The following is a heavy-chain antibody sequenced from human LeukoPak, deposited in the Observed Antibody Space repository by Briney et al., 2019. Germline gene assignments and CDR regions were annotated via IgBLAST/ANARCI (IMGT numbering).Heavy chain of an antibody. J-gene: IGHJ4*02. CDR1: GGSLSSRY. CDR3: ARFSSGCSESSCYLTN. D-gene: IGHD2-2*01. CDR2: IYSSGTT. V-gene: IGHV4-59*11. Sequence: PSETLSLTCSVSGGSLSSRYWSWIRQPPGKEMELIGHIYSSGTTYYNPSVGSRVTISLQTPKNQFSLRLNSVTTADTAVYYCARFSSGCSESSCYLTNWGQGTLVIVSS.